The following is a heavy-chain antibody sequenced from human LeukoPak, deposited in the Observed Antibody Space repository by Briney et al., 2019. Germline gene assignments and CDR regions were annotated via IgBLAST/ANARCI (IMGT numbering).Heavy chain of an antibody. CDR1: GFTLRDYY. J-gene: IGHJ4*02. D-gene: IGHD2-2*01. CDR3: ARGCFICPSDC. V-gene: IGHV3-11*01. Sequence: GGSLRLSCTATGFTLRDYYMNWIRQAPGKGLEWVSYISTSGNTIYYADSVKGRFTISRDNAKNSLYLQMDSLRADDTAAYYCARGCFICPSDCWGQGTLVTVSS. CDR2: ISTSGNTI.